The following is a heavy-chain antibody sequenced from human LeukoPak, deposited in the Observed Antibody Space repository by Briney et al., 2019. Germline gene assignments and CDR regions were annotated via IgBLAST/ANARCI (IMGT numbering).Heavy chain of an antibody. CDR3: AKAGAAAGTNWFDP. CDR1: GFTFSSYS. D-gene: IGHD6-13*01. CDR2: ISGSGGST. J-gene: IGHJ5*02. Sequence: GGSLRLSCAASGFTFSSYSMNWVRQAPGKGLEWVSAISGSGGSTYYADSVKGRFTISRDNSKNTLYLQMNSLRAEDTAVYYCAKAGAAAGTNWFDPWGQGTLVTVSS. V-gene: IGHV3-23*01.